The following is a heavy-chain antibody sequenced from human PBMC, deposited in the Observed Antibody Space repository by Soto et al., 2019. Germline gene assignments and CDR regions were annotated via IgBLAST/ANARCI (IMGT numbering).Heavy chain of an antibody. J-gene: IGHJ6*03. V-gene: IGHV3-48*01. CDR1: GFTFSSYS. CDR2: ISSSSSTI. CDR3: ASGYCSSTSCYGYYYMDV. D-gene: IGHD2-2*03. Sequence: GGSLRLSCAASGFTFSSYSMNWVRQAPGKGLEWVSYISSSSSTIYYADSVKGRFTISRDNAKNSLYLQMNSLRAEDTAVFYFASGYCSSTSCYGYYYMDVWGKGTTVTVSS.